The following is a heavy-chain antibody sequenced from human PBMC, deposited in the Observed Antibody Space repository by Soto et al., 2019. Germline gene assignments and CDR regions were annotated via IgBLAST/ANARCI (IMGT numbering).Heavy chain of an antibody. J-gene: IGHJ6*02. CDR3: ARKNDFSRGFFYYSGLDV. CDR1: GGSISSGGYY. CDR2: IYRSGNA. Sequence: QMQMQESCPGLVKPSQTLSLTSTVSGGSISSGGYYWSWIRQLPGKGLEWMGYIYRSGNAYYNPSLESRLTISVDTSKNQFSLKLSSVTAADTAVYYCARKNDFSRGFFYYSGLDVWGHGTTVTVSS. D-gene: IGHD3-3*01. V-gene: IGHV4-31*03.